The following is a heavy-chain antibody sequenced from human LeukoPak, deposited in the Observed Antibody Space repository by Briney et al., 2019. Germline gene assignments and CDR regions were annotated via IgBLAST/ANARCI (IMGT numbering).Heavy chain of an antibody. CDR3: ATARQWPGAFDV. CDR1: GGSFSGYY. V-gene: IGHV3-11*04. J-gene: IGHJ3*01. CDR2: ISDSSSTI. Sequence: LSLTCAVYGGSFSGYYWSWIRQPPGKGLEWISYISDSSSTIFYADSVKGRFAISRDNAKNSLYLQINSLRDEDTAVYYCATARQWPGAFDVWGQGTMVTVSS. D-gene: IGHD6-19*01.